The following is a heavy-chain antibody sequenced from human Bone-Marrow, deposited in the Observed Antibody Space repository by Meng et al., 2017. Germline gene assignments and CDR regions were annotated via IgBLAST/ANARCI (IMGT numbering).Heavy chain of an antibody. CDR3: AKGAGRIASTGKRYFDY. CDR2: IGANGGST. V-gene: IGHV3-23*01. Sequence: GGSLRLSCTGSGFIFNSYAMGWVRQAPGKGLEWVSVIGANGGSTSYADSVKSRFTISRDNSKNTISLQMSSLRANDTAVYYCAKGAGRIASTGKRYFDYWGLGTLVTVSS. D-gene: IGHD6-13*01. J-gene: IGHJ4*02. CDR1: GFIFNSYA.